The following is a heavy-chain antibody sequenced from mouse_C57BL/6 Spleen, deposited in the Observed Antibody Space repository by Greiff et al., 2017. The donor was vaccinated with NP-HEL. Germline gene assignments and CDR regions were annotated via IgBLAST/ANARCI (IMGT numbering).Heavy chain of an antibody. J-gene: IGHJ3*01. CDR1: GYTFTSYW. D-gene: IGHD3-3*01. Sequence: QVQLKQPGAELVRPGSSVKLSCKASGYTFTSYWMHWVKQRPIQGLEWIGNIDPSDSETHYNQKFKDKATLTVDKSSSTAYMQLSSLTSEDSAVYYCARGGDEGFAYWGQGTLVTVSA. V-gene: IGHV1-52*01. CDR3: ARGGDEGFAY. CDR2: IDPSDSET.